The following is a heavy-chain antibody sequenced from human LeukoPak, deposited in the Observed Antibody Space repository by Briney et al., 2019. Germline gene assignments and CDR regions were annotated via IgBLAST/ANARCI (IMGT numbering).Heavy chain of an antibody. CDR1: GFTFSSYE. D-gene: IGHD5-24*01. Sequence: GGSLRLSCAASGFTFSSYEMNWVRQAPGKGLEWVSYISSSGSNIKYADSVKGRFTISRDNAKNSLYLQMNSLRAEDTAVYHCARESRDGYKYGWTPNYFDYWGQGTLVTVSS. CDR2: ISSSGSNI. V-gene: IGHV3-48*03. J-gene: IGHJ4*02. CDR3: ARESRDGYKYGWTPNYFDY.